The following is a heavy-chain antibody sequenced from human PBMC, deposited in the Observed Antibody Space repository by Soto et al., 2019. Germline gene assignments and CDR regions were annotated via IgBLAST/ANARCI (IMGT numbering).Heavy chain of an antibody. CDR1: GGSISSGGYY. CDR2: IYYSGST. V-gene: IGHV4-31*03. Sequence: TSETLSLTCTVSGGSISSGGYYWSWIRQHPGKGLEWIGYIYYSGSTYYNPSLKSRVTISVDTSKNQFSLKLSSVTAADTAVYYCARRGRRYSDFLSRPQAVGAFDIWGQGTLVTVSS. J-gene: IGHJ3*02. CDR3: ARRGRRYSDFLSRPQAVGAFDI. D-gene: IGHD3-9*01.